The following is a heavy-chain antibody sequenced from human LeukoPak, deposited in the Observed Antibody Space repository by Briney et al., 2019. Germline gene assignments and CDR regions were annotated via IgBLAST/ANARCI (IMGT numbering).Heavy chain of an antibody. Sequence: SVTVSCTASGGTFSSYDISWVRHAPRHGLEWMGGIIPMLGTPNYAQKFQGRVTITADKSTSTAYMELRSLRSDDTAVYYCARDTAYCSGGSCYPFDYWGQGTLVTVSS. CDR3: ARDTAYCSGGSCYPFDY. J-gene: IGHJ4*02. CDR2: IIPMLGTP. D-gene: IGHD2-15*01. V-gene: IGHV1-69*06. CDR1: GGTFSSYD.